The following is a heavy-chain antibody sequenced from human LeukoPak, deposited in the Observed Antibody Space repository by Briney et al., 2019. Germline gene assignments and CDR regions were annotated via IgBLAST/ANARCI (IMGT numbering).Heavy chain of an antibody. D-gene: IGHD2-15*01. J-gene: IGHJ6*02. V-gene: IGHV3-30*18. Sequence: PGRSLRLSCAASGFTFSNYGMHWVRQAPGKGLEWVAVISYDESDKYYADSVKGRFTFSRDNSKNTLYLQMNSLRPEDTAVYYCAKGVVAATNAAYYGMDVWGQGTTVTVSS. CDR1: GFTFSNYG. CDR2: ISYDESDK. CDR3: AKGVVAATNAAYYGMDV.